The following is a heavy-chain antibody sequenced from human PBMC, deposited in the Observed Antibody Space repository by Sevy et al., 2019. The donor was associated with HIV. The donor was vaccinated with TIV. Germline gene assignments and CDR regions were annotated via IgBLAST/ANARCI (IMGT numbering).Heavy chain of an antibody. V-gene: IGHV1-58*01. CDR1: GFTFTSSA. D-gene: IGHD3-22*01. Sequence: ASVKVSCKASGFTFTSSAVQWVRQARGQRLEWIGWIVVGSGNTNYAQKFQERDTITRDMSTSTAYMELSSLRSEDTAVYYCAAGYYDSSGYYPTFDYWGQGTLVTVSS. CDR3: AAGYYDSSGYYPTFDY. CDR2: IVVGSGNT. J-gene: IGHJ4*02.